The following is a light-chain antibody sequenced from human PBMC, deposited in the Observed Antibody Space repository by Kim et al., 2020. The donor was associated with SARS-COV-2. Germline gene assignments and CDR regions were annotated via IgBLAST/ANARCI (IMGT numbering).Light chain of an antibody. CDR3: QSYDSSLRNV. Sequence: GQRVTESGTGVSSNIGPGYVVHWYKKLPGTAPLLLIYGNSNRPSGVPDRFSGSKSGTSASLAITGLQAEDEADYYCQSYDSSLRNVFGGGTQLTVL. J-gene: IGLJ2*01. CDR1: SSNIGPGYV. CDR2: GNS. V-gene: IGLV1-40*01.